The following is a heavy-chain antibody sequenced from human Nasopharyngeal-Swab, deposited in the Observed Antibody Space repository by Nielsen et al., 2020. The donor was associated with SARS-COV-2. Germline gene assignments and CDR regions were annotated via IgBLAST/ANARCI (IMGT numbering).Heavy chain of an antibody. CDR2: INHSGST. CDR3: ARGLPLDY. CDR1: GGSFSGYY. Sequence: SETLSLTCAVYGGSFSGYYWSWIRQPPGKGLEWIGEINHSGSTNYNPSLKSRVTISVDTSKNQFSLKLSSVTAADTAVYYCARGLPLDYWGQGTLVTVSS. V-gene: IGHV4-34*01. J-gene: IGHJ4*02.